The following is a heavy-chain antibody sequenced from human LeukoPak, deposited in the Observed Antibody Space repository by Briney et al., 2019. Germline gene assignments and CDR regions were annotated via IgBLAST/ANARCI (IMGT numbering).Heavy chain of an antibody. V-gene: IGHV4-59*01. CDR3: VRGPYGSSISNWFDP. D-gene: IGHD3-10*01. J-gene: IGHJ5*02. CDR1: GGPITGYS. CDR2: IYYNGDT. Sequence: SETLSLTCSVSGGPITGYSWSWIRQTPGKGLEWIGYIYYNGDTHYNPSLNSRLSMSVDTPNKQFSLNLRSVTAADTAVYYCVRGPYGSSISNWFDPWGQGLLVTVSS.